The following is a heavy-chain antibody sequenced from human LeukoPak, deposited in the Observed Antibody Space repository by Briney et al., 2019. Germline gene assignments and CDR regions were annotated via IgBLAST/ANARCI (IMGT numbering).Heavy chain of an antibody. D-gene: IGHD5-12*01. J-gene: IGHJ4*02. CDR3: AGHLSGGSGYDLGH. Sequence: SETLSLTCTVSGGSISSHYWNWVRHPPGKGLGGIGFIYYSGSTNYNPSLKSRVTISVDSSKSQFSLILSSVTAADTAVYYCAGHLSGGSGYDLGHWGQGTLVTVSS. CDR1: GGSISSHY. CDR2: IYYSGST. V-gene: IGHV4-59*08.